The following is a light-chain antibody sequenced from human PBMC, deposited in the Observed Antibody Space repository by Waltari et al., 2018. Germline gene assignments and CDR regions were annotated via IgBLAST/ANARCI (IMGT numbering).Light chain of an antibody. V-gene: IGKV1-39*01. CDR3: QQTYSNFRT. CDR1: PRSCSY. CDR2: AAS. Sequence: DIQMTQSPSSLAASVGDSVTIACRASPRSCSYLNWYQQKPGQAPSLLTYAASSSESRVSSRISGRGFGPDFNLNINSLPPGDFAVYCCQQTYSNFRTFGHGTKVDVK. J-gene: IGKJ1*01.